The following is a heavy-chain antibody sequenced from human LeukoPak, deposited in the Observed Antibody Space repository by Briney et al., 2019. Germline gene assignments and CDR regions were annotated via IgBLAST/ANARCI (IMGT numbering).Heavy chain of an antibody. Sequence: ASVKVSCKASGYTFTGYYMHWVRQAPGQGLEWMGWINPNSGGTNYAQKFQGWVTMTRDTSISTAYMELSRLRSDDTAVYCCARVAHSSGWYDHFDYWGQGTLVTVSS. V-gene: IGHV1-2*04. CDR1: GYTFTGYY. CDR2: INPNSGGT. CDR3: ARVAHSSGWYDHFDY. D-gene: IGHD6-19*01. J-gene: IGHJ4*02.